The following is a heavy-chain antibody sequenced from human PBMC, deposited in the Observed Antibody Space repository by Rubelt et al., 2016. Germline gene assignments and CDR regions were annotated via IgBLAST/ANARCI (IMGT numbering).Heavy chain of an antibody. Sequence: QVQLVQSGAEVKKPGASVKVSCKASGYTFTSYYMHWVRQAPGQGLEWMGIINPSGGSTSYAQKFQGRVTMTRDTSTSTVYMELSSLRSEDTAVYYCARDRLHSSSWMGGKDNNWFDPWGQGTLVTVSS. CDR2: INPSGGST. V-gene: IGHV1-46*01. CDR1: GYTFTSYY. CDR3: ARDRLHSSSWMGGKDNNWFDP. D-gene: IGHD6-13*01. J-gene: IGHJ5*01.